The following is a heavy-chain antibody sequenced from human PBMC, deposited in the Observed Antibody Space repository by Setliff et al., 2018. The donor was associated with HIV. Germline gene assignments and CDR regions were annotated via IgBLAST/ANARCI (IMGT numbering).Heavy chain of an antibody. CDR2: IYTRGNT. CDR3: ASLGYSYGPDFDY. D-gene: IGHD5-18*01. J-gene: IGHJ4*02. Sequence: SETLSLTCTVSGYSIRDGYYWAWIRQAAGKGLEWIGRIYTRGNTNYNPSLKSRVTMSVDTSKNQFSLKLTSVTAADTAVYYCASLGYSYGPDFDYWGQGTLVTVSS. V-gene: IGHV4-4*07. CDR1: GYSIRDGYY.